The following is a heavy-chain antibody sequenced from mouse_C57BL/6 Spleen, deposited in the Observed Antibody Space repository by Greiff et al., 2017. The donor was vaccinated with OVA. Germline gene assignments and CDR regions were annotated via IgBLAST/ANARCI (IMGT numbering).Heavy chain of an antibody. V-gene: IGHV1-69*01. Sequence: QVQLQQPGAELVMPGASVKLSCKASGYTFTSYWMHWVKQRPGQGLEWIGEIDPSDSYTNYNQKFKGKSTLTVDQSSSTAYMQLSSLTSEDSAVYYCARTGYDDWYFDVWGTGTTVTVSS. D-gene: IGHD2-2*01. CDR3: ARTGYDDWYFDV. J-gene: IGHJ1*03. CDR2: IDPSDSYT. CDR1: GYTFTSYW.